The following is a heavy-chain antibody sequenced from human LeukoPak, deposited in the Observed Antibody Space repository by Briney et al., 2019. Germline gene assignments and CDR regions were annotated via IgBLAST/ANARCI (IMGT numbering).Heavy chain of an antibody. Sequence: GGSLRLSCAASGFTFDDYAMHWVRQAPGKGLEWVSGISWNSGSIGYADSVKGRFTISRDNAKNSLYLQMNSLRAEDTALYYCAKGLAAGGWFGPWGQGTLVTVSS. CDR1: GFTFDDYA. CDR2: ISWNSGSI. D-gene: IGHD6-13*01. CDR3: AKGLAAGGWFGP. J-gene: IGHJ5*02. V-gene: IGHV3-9*01.